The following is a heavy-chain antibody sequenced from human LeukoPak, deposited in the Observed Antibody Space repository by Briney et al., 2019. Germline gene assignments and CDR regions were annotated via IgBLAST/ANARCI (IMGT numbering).Heavy chain of an antibody. CDR1: GFTFSSYG. Sequence: GGSLRLSCAASGFTFSSYGMHWVRQAPGKGLEWVAVIWYDGSNKYYADSVKGRFTISRDNTKNSLYLQMNSLRVEDTAVFYCARDQYDTWSRRGNFDSWGQGTLVIVSS. J-gene: IGHJ4*02. D-gene: IGHD3-3*01. CDR2: IWYDGSNK. CDR3: ARDQYDTWSRRGNFDS. V-gene: IGHV3-33*01.